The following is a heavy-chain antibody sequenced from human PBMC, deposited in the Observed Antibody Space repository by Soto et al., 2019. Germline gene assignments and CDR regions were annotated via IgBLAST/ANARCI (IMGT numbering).Heavy chain of an antibody. CDR2: ISGSGGST. Sequence: EVQLLESGGGLVQPGGSLRLSCAASGFTFSSYAMSWVRQAPGKGLEWVSAISGSGGSTYYADSVKGRFTISRDNSKNTLYLQMNSLRAEDTAVYYCAKDYLVGATHYYYYGMDVWGQGTTVTVSS. CDR3: AKDYLVGATHYYYYGMDV. D-gene: IGHD1-26*01. J-gene: IGHJ6*02. V-gene: IGHV3-23*01. CDR1: GFTFSSYA.